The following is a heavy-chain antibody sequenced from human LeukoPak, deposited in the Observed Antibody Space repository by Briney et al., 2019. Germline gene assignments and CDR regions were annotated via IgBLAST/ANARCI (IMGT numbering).Heavy chain of an antibody. Sequence: PSETLSLTCTVSGGSISSGSYYYGWIRQPPGKGLEWVGSVYYRGTTYYSPSLGSRVTISVDTPKSQFSLKLSSVTAADTAVYYCATGSSIYHYYYYMDVWGKGTTVTVSS. D-gene: IGHD2/OR15-2a*01. J-gene: IGHJ6*03. CDR1: GGSISSGSYY. CDR3: ATGSSIYHYYYYMDV. V-gene: IGHV4-39*01. CDR2: VYYRGTT.